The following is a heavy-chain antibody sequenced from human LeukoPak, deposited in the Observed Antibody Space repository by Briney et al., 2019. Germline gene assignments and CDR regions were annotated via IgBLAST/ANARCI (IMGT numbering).Heavy chain of an antibody. CDR3: ARDPGVDTAMVSGNWFDP. J-gene: IGHJ5*02. CDR1: GGSISSYY. CDR2: IYYSGST. V-gene: IGHV4-59*01. Sequence: KPSETLSLTCTVSGGSISSYYWSWIRQPPGKGLEWIGYIYYSGSTNYNPSPKGRVTISVDTSKNQFSLKLSSVTAADTAVYYCARDPGVDTAMVSGNWFDPWGQGTLVTVSS. D-gene: IGHD5-18*01.